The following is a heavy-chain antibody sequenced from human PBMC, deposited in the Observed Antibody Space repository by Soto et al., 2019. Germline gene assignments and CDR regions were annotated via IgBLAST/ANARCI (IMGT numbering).Heavy chain of an antibody. CDR3: VKGEYYYDSSGYYPFDY. CDR2: ISGSGGST. V-gene: IGHV3-23*01. D-gene: IGHD3-22*01. Sequence: GGSLRLSCAASGFTFSTYAMTWVRQAPGKGLEWVSSISGSGGSTYYADSVKGRFTISRDNSKNTQYLQMSSLRADDTAVYYCVKGEYYYDSSGYYPFDYWGQGTLVTVSS. CDR1: GFTFSTYA. J-gene: IGHJ4*02.